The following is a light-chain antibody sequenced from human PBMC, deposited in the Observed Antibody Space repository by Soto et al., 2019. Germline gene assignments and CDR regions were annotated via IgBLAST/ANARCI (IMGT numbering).Light chain of an antibody. CDR1: QSVSSSF. Sequence: EIVLTQSPGTLSLSLGERATLSCRASQSVSSSFLAWYQQKPGQAPRLLIYGASNRATRIPHRFSGSGSGTDFTLTISRREPEDFEVYYCQQYVTSPWAFGQGTKVAIE. CDR3: QQYVTSPWA. V-gene: IGKV3-20*01. J-gene: IGKJ1*01. CDR2: GAS.